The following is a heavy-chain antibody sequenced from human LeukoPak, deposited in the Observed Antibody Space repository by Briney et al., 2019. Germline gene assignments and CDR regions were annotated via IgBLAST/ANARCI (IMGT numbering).Heavy chain of an antibody. J-gene: IGHJ4*02. CDR2: ISSSSSYI. CDR1: GFTFSSYS. D-gene: IGHD3-3*01. Sequence: PGGSLRLSCAASGFTFSSYSMNWVRQAPGKGLEWVSSISSSSSYIYYADSVKGRFTISRDNAKNSLYLQMNSLRAEDTAVYYCAREPDFWSGYPTTLPSFDYWGQGTLVTVSS. V-gene: IGHV3-21*01. CDR3: AREPDFWSGYPTTLPSFDY.